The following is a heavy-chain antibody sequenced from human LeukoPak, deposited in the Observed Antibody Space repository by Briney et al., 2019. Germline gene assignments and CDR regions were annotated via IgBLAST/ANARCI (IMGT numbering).Heavy chain of an antibody. CDR1: GGSISSSSYY. Sequence: SETLSLTCTVSGGSISSSSYYWGWIRQPPGKGLEWIGSIYYSGSTYYNPSLKSRVTISVDTSKNQFSLKLSSVTAADTAVYYCARVRGITMIVDDAFDIWGQGTMDTVSS. J-gene: IGHJ3*02. CDR3: ARVRGITMIVDDAFDI. CDR2: IYYSGST. V-gene: IGHV4-39*07. D-gene: IGHD3-22*01.